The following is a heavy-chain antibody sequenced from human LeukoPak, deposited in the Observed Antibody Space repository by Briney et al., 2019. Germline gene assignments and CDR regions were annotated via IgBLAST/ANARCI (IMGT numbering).Heavy chain of an antibody. J-gene: IGHJ4*02. Sequence: GGSLRLSCTASGFTFGDYAMSWVRQAPGKGLEWVGFIRSKAYGGTTEYAASVKGRFTISRDDSKSIAYLQMNSLKTEDTAVYYCTSTYYYDSSGYYRYRADIDYWGQGTLVTVSS. CDR2: IRSKAYGGTT. CDR1: GFTFGDYA. CDR3: TSTYYYDSSGYYRYRADIDY. V-gene: IGHV3-49*04. D-gene: IGHD3-22*01.